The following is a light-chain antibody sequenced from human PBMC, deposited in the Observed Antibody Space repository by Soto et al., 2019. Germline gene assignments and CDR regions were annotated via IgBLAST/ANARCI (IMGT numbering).Light chain of an antibody. V-gene: IGKV1-5*03. CDR2: KAS. CDR3: QHYNSYSEA. CDR1: QTISSW. J-gene: IGKJ1*01. Sequence: DSQITHYPSTLSGSLVHRFAIACGARQTISSWLAWYQQKPGKAPKLLIYKASTLTSGVPSRFSGSGSGTDFTLTISSLQPDDFATYYCQHYNSYSEAFGQGTKVDIK.